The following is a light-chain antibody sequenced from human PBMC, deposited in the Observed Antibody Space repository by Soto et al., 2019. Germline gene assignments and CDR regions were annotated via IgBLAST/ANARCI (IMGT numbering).Light chain of an antibody. CDR1: QSVSSN. J-gene: IGKJ1*01. CDR3: QQYNNWWT. CDR2: GAS. Sequence: EIVMTQSPFTLSVSPGERATLSFWAGQSVSSNLAWYQQKPGQAPRLLIYGASTRATGIPARFTGSGSGTEFTLTISSLQFDDSAVYYCQQYNNWWTFGQGTKVDIK. V-gene: IGKV3-15*01.